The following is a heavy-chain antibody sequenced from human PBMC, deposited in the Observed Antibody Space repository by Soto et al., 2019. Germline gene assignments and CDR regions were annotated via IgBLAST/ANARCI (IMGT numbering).Heavy chain of an antibody. V-gene: IGHV3-48*02. CDR1: GFTFSSYS. CDR3: ARESRYSYGPVGY. J-gene: IGHJ4*02. D-gene: IGHD5-18*01. Sequence: PGGSLRLSCAASGFTFSSYSRNWVRQAPGKGLEWVSYISSSSSTIYYADSVKGRFTISRDNAKNSLYLQMSSLRDEDTAVYYCARESRYSYGPVGYWGQGTLVTVSS. CDR2: ISSSSSTI.